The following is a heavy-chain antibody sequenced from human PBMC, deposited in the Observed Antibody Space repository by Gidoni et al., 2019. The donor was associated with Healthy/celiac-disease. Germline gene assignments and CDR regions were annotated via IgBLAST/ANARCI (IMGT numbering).Heavy chain of an antibody. D-gene: IGHD1-1*01. CDR2: IYYSGST. J-gene: IGHJ6*02. Sequence: QLQLQESGPGLVKPSETLSLTCTVSGGSISSSSYYWGWLRQPPGKGLEWIGSIYYSGSTYYNPSLKSRVTISVDTSKNQFSLKLSSVTAADTAVYYCARRDGNPRRYYYGMDVWGQGTTVTVSS. V-gene: IGHV4-39*01. CDR3: ARRDGNPRRYYYGMDV. CDR1: GGSISSSSYY.